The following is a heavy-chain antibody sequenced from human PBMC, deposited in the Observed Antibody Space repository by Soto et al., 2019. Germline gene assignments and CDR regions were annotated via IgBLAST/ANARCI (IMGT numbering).Heavy chain of an antibody. CDR3: ARSFYDFWSAGQAFDP. Sequence: SETLSLTCTVSGGSISSGGYYWSWIRQHPGKGLEWIGYIYYSGSTYYNPSLKSRVTISVDTSKNQFSLKLSSVTAADTAVYYCARSFYDFWSAGQAFDPWGQGTLVTVSS. V-gene: IGHV4-31*03. J-gene: IGHJ5*02. D-gene: IGHD3-3*01. CDR2: IYYSGST. CDR1: GGSISSGGYY.